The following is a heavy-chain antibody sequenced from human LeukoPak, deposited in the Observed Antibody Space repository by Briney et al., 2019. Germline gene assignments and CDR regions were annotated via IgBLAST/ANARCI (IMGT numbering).Heavy chain of an antibody. CDR2: INHSGST. J-gene: IGHJ5*02. Sequence: SETLSPTCTVSGGSISSSSYYWGWIRQPPGKGLEWIGEINHSGSTNYNPSLKSRVTISVDTSKNQFSLKLSSVTAADTAVYYCARDSFDYYGSGEGSFRFDPWGQGTLVTVSS. CDR3: ARDSFDYYGSGEGSFRFDP. CDR1: GGSISSSSYY. V-gene: IGHV4-39*07. D-gene: IGHD3-10*01.